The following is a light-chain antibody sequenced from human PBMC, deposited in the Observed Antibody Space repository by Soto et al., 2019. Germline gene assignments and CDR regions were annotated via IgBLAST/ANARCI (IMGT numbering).Light chain of an antibody. CDR1: SSDVGGYNY. J-gene: IGLJ1*01. V-gene: IGLV2-14*01. CDR2: EVS. Sequence: QSALTQPASVSGSPGQSITISCTGTSSDVGGYNYVSWYQQNPGKAPKLMIYEVSNRPSGVSNRFSGSKSGNTASLTISGLQAKDEADYYCTSYRSTSTRYVFGTGTKVTVL. CDR3: TSYRSTSTRYV.